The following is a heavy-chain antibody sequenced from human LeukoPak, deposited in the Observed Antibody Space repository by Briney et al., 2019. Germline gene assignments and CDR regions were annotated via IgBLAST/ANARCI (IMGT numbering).Heavy chain of an antibody. CDR1: GYTFTSYG. Sequence: ASVKVSCKASGYTFTSYGISWVRQAPGQGLEWMGWISAYNGNTNYAQKLQGRVTMTTDTSTSTAYMELRSLRSDDTAVYYCARVREGYYYGSGTDWYAFDIWGQGTMVTVSS. D-gene: IGHD3-10*01. CDR3: ARVREGYYYGSGTDWYAFDI. J-gene: IGHJ3*02. CDR2: ISAYNGNT. V-gene: IGHV1-18*01.